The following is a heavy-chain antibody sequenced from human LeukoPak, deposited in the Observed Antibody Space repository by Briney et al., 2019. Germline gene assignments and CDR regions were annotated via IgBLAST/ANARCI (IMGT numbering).Heavy chain of an antibody. CDR1: GFTFTSNA. CDR3: AKFFACGGDCSLPYYFDY. Sequence: GGSLRLSCAASGFTFTSNAMSWVRQAPGKGLEWVSSISGGGGSTYYADSVKGRFTISRDNSKNTLYLQMNSLRAEDTAIYYCAKFFACGGDCSLPYYFDYWGQGTLVTVSS. D-gene: IGHD2-21*02. CDR2: ISGGGGST. V-gene: IGHV3-23*01. J-gene: IGHJ4*02.